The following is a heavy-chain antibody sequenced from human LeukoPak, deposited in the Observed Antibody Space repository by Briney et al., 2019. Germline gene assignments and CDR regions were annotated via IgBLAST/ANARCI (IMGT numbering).Heavy chain of an antibody. CDR2: IYYSGST. CDR3: AREKIAYYDNSGRGWFDP. V-gene: IGHV4-39*02. Sequence: SETLSLTCTVSGGSISSSNYYWGWIRQPPGKGLEWIGSIYYSGSTYYNPSLKSRVTISVDTSKNQFSLKLSSVTAADTAVYYCAREKIAYYDNSGRGWFDPWGQGTLVTVSS. CDR1: GGSISSSNYY. J-gene: IGHJ5*02. D-gene: IGHD3-22*01.